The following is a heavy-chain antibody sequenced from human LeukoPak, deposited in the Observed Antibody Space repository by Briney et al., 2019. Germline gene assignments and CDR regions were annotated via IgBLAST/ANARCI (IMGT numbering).Heavy chain of an antibody. D-gene: IGHD3-9*01. Sequence: GGSLRLSCAASRLTFDDYGMSWVRQAPGKGLEWVSSINWKGVSTGYADSVKGRFTISRDNAKNSLYLQMNSLRAEDTALYYCARESYDILTGFLGFDVWGPGTVVTVSS. V-gene: IGHV3-20*04. CDR2: INWKGVST. CDR1: RLTFDDYG. CDR3: ARESYDILTGFLGFDV. J-gene: IGHJ3*01.